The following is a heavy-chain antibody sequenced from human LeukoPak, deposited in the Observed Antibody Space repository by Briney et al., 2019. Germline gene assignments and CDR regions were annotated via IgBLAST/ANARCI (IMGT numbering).Heavy chain of an antibody. D-gene: IGHD5-24*01. CDR1: GFTFSSFA. V-gene: IGHV3-23*01. Sequence: GGSLRLSCAASGFTFSSFAMSWVRQAPGKGLEWISDIRDIGISTNYADSVKGRFTISRDNSKNMLNLQMNSLRLEDTAVYFCAKKRWTYHDAIDSWGHGTMVIVSS. CDR2: IRDIGIST. CDR3: AKKRWTYHDAIDS. J-gene: IGHJ3*02.